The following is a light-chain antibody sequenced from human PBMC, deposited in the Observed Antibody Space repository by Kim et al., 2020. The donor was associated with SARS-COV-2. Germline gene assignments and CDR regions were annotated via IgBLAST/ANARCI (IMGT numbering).Light chain of an antibody. Sequence: VSPGDRVTLACRASQSITRSLAWYQQKPGQAPRLLMYDASTRATAITARFSGSGSGTEFTLTISSLQSEDFAVYYCQHYNKWPFTFGPGTKVDIK. CDR3: QHYNKWPFT. J-gene: IGKJ3*01. CDR1: QSITRS. V-gene: IGKV3-15*01. CDR2: DAS.